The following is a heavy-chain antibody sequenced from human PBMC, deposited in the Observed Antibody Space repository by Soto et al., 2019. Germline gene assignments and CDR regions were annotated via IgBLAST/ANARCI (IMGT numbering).Heavy chain of an antibody. V-gene: IGHV2-5*02. Sequence: QITLQESGPTLVKPTQTLTLTCTFSGFSLTSIALGMGVGWIRQPPGKALEWLALIYWDDDKRYNPSLKSRLTITKDTSQGQVVLTMTNMDAVDTGTYCCVHWTPGTPGTKFFYYWGRGTLVTVSS. CDR2: IYWDDDK. CDR3: VHWTPGTPGTKFFYY. CDR1: GFSLTSIALGMG. D-gene: IGHD6-13*01. J-gene: IGHJ4*02.